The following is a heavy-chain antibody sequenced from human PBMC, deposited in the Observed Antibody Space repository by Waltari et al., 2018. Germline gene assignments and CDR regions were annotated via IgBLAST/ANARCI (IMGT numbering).Heavy chain of an antibody. CDR2: INHSGST. J-gene: IGHJ4*02. V-gene: IGHV4-34*01. CDR3: ARDDFWSGYIDY. D-gene: IGHD3-3*01. Sequence: QVQLQQWGAGLLKPSETLSLTCAVYGGSVSCYYWSWIRQPPGKGLEWIGEINHSGSTNYTPSLKSRVTISVDTSKNQFSLKLSSVTAADTAVYYCARDDFWSGYIDYWGQGTLVTVSS. CDR1: GGSVSCYY.